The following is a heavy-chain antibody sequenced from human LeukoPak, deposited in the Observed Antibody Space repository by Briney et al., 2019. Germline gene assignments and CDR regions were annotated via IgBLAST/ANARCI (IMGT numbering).Heavy chain of an antibody. J-gene: IGHJ4*02. CDR3: ARAGRITIFGVVPF. CDR1: GYTFTSYG. Sequence: ASVKVSCKASGYTFTSYGISWVRQAPGQGLEWMGWISAYNGNTNYAQKLQGRVTMTTDTSTSTAYMELRSLRSDDTAVYYCARAGRITIFGVVPFWGQGTLVTVSS. D-gene: IGHD3-3*01. CDR2: ISAYNGNT. V-gene: IGHV1-18*01.